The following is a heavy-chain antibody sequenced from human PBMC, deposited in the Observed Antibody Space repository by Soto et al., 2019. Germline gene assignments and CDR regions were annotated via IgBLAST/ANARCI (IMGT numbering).Heavy chain of an antibody. J-gene: IGHJ6*02. CDR1: GGTFSSYA. CDR2: IIPIFGTA. D-gene: IGHD2-15*01. V-gene: IGHV1-69*12. Sequence: QVQLVQSGAEVKKPGSSVKVSCKASGGTFSSYAISWVRQAPGQGREWMGGIIPIFGTANYAQKFKGRVTITGDETTSTASIELSSLRSEDTAVYYCARQHGGRGYYYGIDVWGQGTSVTVSS. CDR3: ARQHGGRGYYYGIDV.